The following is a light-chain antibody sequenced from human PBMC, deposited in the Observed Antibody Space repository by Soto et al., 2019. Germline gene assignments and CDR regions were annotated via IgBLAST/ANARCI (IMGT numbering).Light chain of an antibody. V-gene: IGKV3-11*01. J-gene: IGKJ1*01. CDR3: QQRQT. Sequence: NQSPSTLSATVGERATLSCRASRSVSGYLAWYQQKPGQAPRLLIYDVSNRATGIPARFSASGSGTDFTLTISGLEPEDFAVYYCQQRQTFGQGTKVDIK. CDR2: DVS. CDR1: RSVSGY.